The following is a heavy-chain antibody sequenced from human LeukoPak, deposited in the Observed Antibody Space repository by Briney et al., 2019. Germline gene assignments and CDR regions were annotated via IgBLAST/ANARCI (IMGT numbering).Heavy chain of an antibody. D-gene: IGHD4-23*01. V-gene: IGHV3-7*01. Sequence: GGSLRLSCAASGFTCSSYSMNWVRQAPGKGLEWVANIKQDGSEKYYVDSVKGRFTISRDNAKNSLYLQMNSLRAEDTAVYYCARDRYPGGGNSGFDYWGQGTLVTVSS. CDR2: IKQDGSEK. CDR1: GFTCSSYS. CDR3: ARDRYPGGGNSGFDY. J-gene: IGHJ4*02.